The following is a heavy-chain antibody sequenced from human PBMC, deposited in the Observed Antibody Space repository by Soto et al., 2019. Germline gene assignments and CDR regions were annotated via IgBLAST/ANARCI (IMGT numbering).Heavy chain of an antibody. V-gene: IGHV3-23*01. D-gene: IGHD2-2*01. CDR1: GFTFNSYA. CDR2: IGTDGNT. Sequence: PGGSLRLSCAASGFTFNSYAMNWVRQAPGKGLAWVSAIGTDGNTYYANSVKGRFTISRDNSRTTLYLQMNSLRVEDTALYYCVREYPGTRPFDYWGQGTLVTVSS. J-gene: IGHJ4*01. CDR3: VREYPGTRPFDY.